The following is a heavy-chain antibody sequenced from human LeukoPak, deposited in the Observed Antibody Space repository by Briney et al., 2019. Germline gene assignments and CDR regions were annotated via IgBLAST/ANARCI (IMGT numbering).Heavy chain of an antibody. D-gene: IGHD3-10*01. CDR3: ARAGLWFGESYFFDS. V-gene: IGHV4-39*07. Sequence: SETLSLTCTVSGGSISSSSYYWGWIRQPPGKGLEWIGSIYYSGSTYYSPSLKSRVTISVDTSKNQFSLKLTSVTAADSALYYCARAGLWFGESYFFDSWGQGTLVTVSS. CDR2: IYYSGST. J-gene: IGHJ4*02. CDR1: GGSISSSSYY.